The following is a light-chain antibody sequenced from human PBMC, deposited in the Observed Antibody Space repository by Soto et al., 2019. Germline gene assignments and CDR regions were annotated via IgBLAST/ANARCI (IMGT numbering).Light chain of an antibody. Sequence: QSVLTQPPSSSGSRGQSVTISCTGTSRDVGGYNYVSWYQQHPGKAPKLMIYEVSKRPSGVPDRFSGSKSGNTASLTVSGLQAEDEADYYCSSYAGSNNYVFGTGT. CDR1: SRDVGGYNY. J-gene: IGLJ1*01. V-gene: IGLV2-8*01. CDR3: SSYAGSNNYV. CDR2: EVS.